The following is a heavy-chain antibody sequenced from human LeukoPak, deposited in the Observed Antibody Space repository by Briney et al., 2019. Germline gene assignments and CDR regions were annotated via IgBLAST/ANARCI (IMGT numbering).Heavy chain of an antibody. J-gene: IGHJ4*02. CDR1: GGSISSSSYY. CDR2: FFYNENT. CDR3: ARLMIRGVIVE. Sequence: SETLSLTCIVSGGSISSSSYYWGWIRQPPGKGLEWIGSFFYNENTYFNPSLKSRATMSVDTSKNQFSLTLGSMTATDTAVYYCARLMIRGVIVEWGRGPLVTVSS. D-gene: IGHD3-10*01. V-gene: IGHV4-39*01.